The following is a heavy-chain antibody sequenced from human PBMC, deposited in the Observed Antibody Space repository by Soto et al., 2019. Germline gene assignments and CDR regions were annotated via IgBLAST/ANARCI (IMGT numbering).Heavy chain of an antibody. V-gene: IGHV3-7*01. D-gene: IGHD2-21*01. CDR2: IKQDGSER. CDR3: ASARHIGP. CDR1: GFTFSSYG. J-gene: IGHJ5*02. Sequence: PVGSLRLSCAASGFTFSSYGMSWVRQAPGKGPEWVANIKQDGSERNYVDSVKGRFTISRDNAENSLYLQMNSLRVEDTGVYYCASARHIGPWGQGTLVTVSS.